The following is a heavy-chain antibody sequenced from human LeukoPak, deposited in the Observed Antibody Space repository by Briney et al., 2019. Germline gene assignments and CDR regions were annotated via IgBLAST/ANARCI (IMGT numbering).Heavy chain of an antibody. CDR2: IYHTGSP. V-gene: IGHV4-38-2*01. D-gene: IGHD2-8*01. CDR1: GYSFTSVPY. CDR3: ARYCTSFACIPRGFDY. J-gene: IGHJ4*02. Sequence: SETLSLTCSVAGYSFTSVPYWGWIRQPPGKGREWTANIYHTGSPHYNPSITSRVTISVDTSQKQFSLKRSSVSAVDTAVYYCARYCTSFACIPRGFDYWGQGALVTVSS.